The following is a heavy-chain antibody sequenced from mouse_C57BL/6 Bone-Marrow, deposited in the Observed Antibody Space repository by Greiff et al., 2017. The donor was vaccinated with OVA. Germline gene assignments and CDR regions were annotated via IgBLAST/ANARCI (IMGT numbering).Heavy chain of an antibody. V-gene: IGHV5-12*01. CDR2: ISNGGGST. CDR1: GFTFSDYY. CDR3: ARAEWFDY. Sequence: EVMLVESGGGLVQPGGSLKLSCAASGFTFSDYYMYWVRQTPEKRLEWVAYISNGGGSTYYPDTVKGRFTISRDNAKNTLYLQMSRLKSEDTAMYYCARAEWFDYWGQGTTLTVSS. J-gene: IGHJ2*01.